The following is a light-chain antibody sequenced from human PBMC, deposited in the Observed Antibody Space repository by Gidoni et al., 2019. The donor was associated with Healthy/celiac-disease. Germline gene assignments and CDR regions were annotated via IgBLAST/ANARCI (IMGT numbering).Light chain of an antibody. V-gene: IGLV2-14*01. CDR3: SSYTSSSTVV. CDR1: SSDVGGYNY. CDR2: DVS. Sequence: QSALTQPASVSGSPVQSITISCTGTSSDVGGYNYVSWYQQHPGKAPKLMIYDVSNRPSGVSNRFSGSKSCNTASLTISGLQAEDEADYYCSSYTSSSTVVFGGGTKLTVL. J-gene: IGLJ2*01.